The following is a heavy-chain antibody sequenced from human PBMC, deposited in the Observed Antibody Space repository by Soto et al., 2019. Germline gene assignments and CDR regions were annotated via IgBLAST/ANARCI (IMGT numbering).Heavy chain of an antibody. D-gene: IGHD4-17*01. CDR3: ARPRGDYGVPDAFDI. CDR2: IYYSGST. Sequence: SETLSLTCTVSGGSISSYYWSWIRQPPGKGLEWIGYIYYSGSTNYNPSLKSRVTISVDTSKNQFSLKLSSVTAADTAVYYCARPRGDYGVPDAFDIWGQGTMVT. J-gene: IGHJ3*02. CDR1: GGSISSYY. V-gene: IGHV4-59*08.